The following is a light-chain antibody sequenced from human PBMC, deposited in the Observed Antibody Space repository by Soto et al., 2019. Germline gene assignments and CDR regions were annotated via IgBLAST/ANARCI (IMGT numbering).Light chain of an antibody. Sequence: QSALTQPASVSGSPGQSIGISCTGTSSDVGAYDYVSWYQQRPGKAPKVIISDVYNRPSGVSNRFSGSKSGNTASLTISGLQAEDEADYYCGLYTTSASVIFGGGTKLTVL. V-gene: IGLV2-14*01. CDR2: DVY. CDR3: GLYTTSASVI. CDR1: SSDVGAYDY. J-gene: IGLJ2*01.